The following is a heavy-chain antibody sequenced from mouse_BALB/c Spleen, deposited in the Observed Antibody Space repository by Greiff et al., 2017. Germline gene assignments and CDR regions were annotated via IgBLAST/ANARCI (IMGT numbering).Heavy chain of an antibody. Sequence: QVQLQQSGAELVRPGVSVKISCKGSGYTFTDYAMHWVKQSHAKSLEWIGVISTYYGDASYNQKFKGKATMTVDKSSSTAYMELARLTSEDSAIYYCARGVSNPYAMDYWGQGTSVTVSS. J-gene: IGHJ4*01. CDR1: GYTFTDYA. V-gene: IGHV1S137*01. CDR3: ARGVSNPYAMDY. CDR2: ISTYYGDA. D-gene: IGHD2-5*01.